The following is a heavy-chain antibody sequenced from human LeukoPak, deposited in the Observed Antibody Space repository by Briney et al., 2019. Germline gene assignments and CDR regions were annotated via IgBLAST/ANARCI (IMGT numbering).Heavy chain of an antibody. D-gene: IGHD2-21*01. Sequence: GGSLRLSCAASGFSVSSNYMGWVRQAPGKGLEWVSVIYRGTTTDYADSVKGRFTISRDNSGNTLYLQMNSLRAEDTALYYCARVADTHIFDYWGQGTLVTVSS. V-gene: IGHV3-53*01. CDR1: GFSVSSNY. J-gene: IGHJ4*02. CDR3: ARVADTHIFDY. CDR2: IYRGTTT.